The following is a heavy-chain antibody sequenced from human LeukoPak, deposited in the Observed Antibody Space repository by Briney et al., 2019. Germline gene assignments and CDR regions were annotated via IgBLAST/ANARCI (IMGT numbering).Heavy chain of an antibody. Sequence: ASVKVSRKASGYTFSNYHIHWVRQAPGQGIEWMGIINPRYGSATYAQKFQGRVTMTRDMSTSTVHMELSSLRSDDTAVYYCAREEARDGSTGYYFDYWGQGTLLTVSS. D-gene: IGHD5-24*01. CDR3: AREEARDGSTGYYFDY. V-gene: IGHV1-46*01. J-gene: IGHJ4*02. CDR1: GYTFSNYH. CDR2: INPRYGSA.